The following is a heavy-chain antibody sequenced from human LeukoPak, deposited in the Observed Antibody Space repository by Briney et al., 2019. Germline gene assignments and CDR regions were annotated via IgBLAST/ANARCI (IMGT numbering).Heavy chain of an antibody. CDR3: AKDFRSVPYYFDY. Sequence: GGSLRLSCAASGFTFSSYAMSWVRQAPGKGLEWVSAISGSGGSRYYADSVKGRFTISRDNSKNTLYLQMNSLRAEDTAVYYCAKDFRSVPYYFDYWGQGTLVTVSS. CDR2: ISGSGGSR. CDR1: GFTFSSYA. J-gene: IGHJ4*02. D-gene: IGHD2-2*01. V-gene: IGHV3-23*01.